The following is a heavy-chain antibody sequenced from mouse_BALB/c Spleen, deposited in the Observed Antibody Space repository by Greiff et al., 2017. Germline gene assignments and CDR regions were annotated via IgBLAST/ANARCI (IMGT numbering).Heavy chain of an antibody. V-gene: IGHV5-17*02. CDR3: ARENYGYYAMDY. Sequence: EVQGVESGGGLVQPGGSRKLSCAASGFTFSSFGMHWVRQAPEKGLEWVAYISSDSSTIYYADTVKGRFTISRDNPKNTLFLQMTSLRSEDTAMYYCARENYGYYAMDYWGQGTSVTVSS. CDR1: GFTFSSFG. J-gene: IGHJ4*01. D-gene: IGHD1-2*01. CDR2: ISSDSSTI.